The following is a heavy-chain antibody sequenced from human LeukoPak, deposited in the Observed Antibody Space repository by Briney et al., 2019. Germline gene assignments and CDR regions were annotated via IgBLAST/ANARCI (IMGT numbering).Heavy chain of an antibody. D-gene: IGHD2-2*01. V-gene: IGHV3-48*01. CDR3: ARDLPSCSSTSCYPDAFDI. J-gene: IGHJ3*02. Sequence: GGSLRLSCAASGFTFSSYSMNWVRQAPGKGLEWVSYISSSSSTIYYAGSVKGRFTISRDNAKNSLYLQMNSLRAEDTAVYYCARDLPSCSSTSCYPDAFDIWGQGTMVTVSS. CDR2: ISSSSSTI. CDR1: GFTFSSYS.